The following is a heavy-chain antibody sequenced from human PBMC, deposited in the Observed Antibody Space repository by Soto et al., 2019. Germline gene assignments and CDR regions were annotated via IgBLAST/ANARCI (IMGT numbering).Heavy chain of an antibody. CDR2: IRNKANSYTT. V-gene: IGHV3-72*01. CDR1: GFTFCDYY. Sequence: GGSLRLSCAASGFTFCDYYMDGVRQAPGKGLEWVGRIRNKANSYTTEYAASVKGRFTISRDDSKNSLYLQMNSLKTEDTAVYYCARVGDYDFWSGPDYWGQGTLVTVSS. CDR3: ARVGDYDFWSGPDY. J-gene: IGHJ4*02. D-gene: IGHD3-3*01.